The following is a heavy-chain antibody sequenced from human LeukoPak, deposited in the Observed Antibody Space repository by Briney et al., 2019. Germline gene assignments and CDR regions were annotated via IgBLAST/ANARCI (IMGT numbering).Heavy chain of an antibody. Sequence: ASVKVSCKASGYTFTGYYMHWVRQAPGQGLEWMGWINPNSGGTNHAQKFQGRVTMTRDTSISTAYMELSRLRSDDTAVYYCARPSYGDYTKYYYYYGMDVWGQGTTVTVSS. CDR1: GYTFTGYY. D-gene: IGHD4-17*01. CDR3: ARPSYGDYTKYYYYYGMDV. V-gene: IGHV1-2*02. CDR2: INPNSGGT. J-gene: IGHJ6*02.